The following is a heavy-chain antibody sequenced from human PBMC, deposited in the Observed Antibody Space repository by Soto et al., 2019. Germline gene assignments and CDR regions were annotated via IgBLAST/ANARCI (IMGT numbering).Heavy chain of an antibody. J-gene: IGHJ4*02. CDR2: IKSKTDGETT. V-gene: IGHV3-15*01. CDR3: RVAASY. Sequence: EVQLVESGGGLMAPGESLTLSCVASGFTFDHVWMSWVRQSPGKGLEWVGRIKSKTDGETTAYAAPVKGRFFISRDDSKKTLYLQMNSLKFEDTALYYCRVAASYWGQGTLVTVS. D-gene: IGHD2-15*01. CDR1: GFTFDHVW.